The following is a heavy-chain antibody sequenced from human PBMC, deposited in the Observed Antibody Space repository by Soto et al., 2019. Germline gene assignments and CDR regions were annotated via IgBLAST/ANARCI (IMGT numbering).Heavy chain of an antibody. CDR2: ISRSGGST. Sequence: EVQLLESGGGLVQPGGSLRLSCAASGVTFSTYAMSWVRQAPGKGLEWVSAISRSGGSTYYADSVKGRFTVSRDNPDNSLYLQMNSLRAEDTAVYFCAKGSASTYYFDSWGQGTLVTVSS. D-gene: IGHD6-19*01. J-gene: IGHJ4*02. CDR1: GVTFSTYA. CDR3: AKGSASTYYFDS. V-gene: IGHV3-23*01.